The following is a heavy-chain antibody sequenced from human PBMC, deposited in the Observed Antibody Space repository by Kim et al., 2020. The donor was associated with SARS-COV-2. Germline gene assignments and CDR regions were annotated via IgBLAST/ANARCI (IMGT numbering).Heavy chain of an antibody. CDR3: ARWEFSSRWAEDWFDP. D-gene: IGHD6-6*01. CDR1: GGSVSSGSYY. J-gene: IGHJ5*02. CDR2: IYYSGST. V-gene: IGHV4-61*01. Sequence: SETLSLTCTVSGGSVSSGSYYWSWIRQPPGKGLEWIGYIYYSGSTNYNPSLKSRVTISVDTSKNQFSLKLSSVTAADTAVYYCARWEFSSRWAEDWFDPWGQGTLVTVSS.